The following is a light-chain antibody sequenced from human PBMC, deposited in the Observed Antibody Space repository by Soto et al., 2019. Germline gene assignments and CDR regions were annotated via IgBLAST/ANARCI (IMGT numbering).Light chain of an antibody. CDR3: QQYNDWPPWT. V-gene: IGKV3-15*01. CDR1: QSIANN. CDR2: GAS. Sequence: VLRQSPASPSASPGERITLSCKASQSIANNLAWHQQKPGQPPRLLMYGASTRAADIPARFSGSGSGTEFSLTISSLQSEDFAIYYCQQYNDWPPWTFGQGTKVDIK. J-gene: IGKJ1*01.